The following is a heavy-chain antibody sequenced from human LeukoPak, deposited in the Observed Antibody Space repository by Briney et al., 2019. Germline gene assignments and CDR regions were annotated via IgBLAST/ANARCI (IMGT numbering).Heavy chain of an antibody. Sequence: ASVKVSCKASGYTFTSYYMHWVRQAPGQGLEWMGWINPNSGGTNYAQKFQGRVTMTRGTSISTAYMELSRLRSDDTAVYYCARVVGILTGLDYWRQGTLVTVSS. V-gene: IGHV1-2*02. J-gene: IGHJ4*02. D-gene: IGHD3-9*01. CDR1: GYTFTSYY. CDR2: INPNSGGT. CDR3: ARVVGILTGLDY.